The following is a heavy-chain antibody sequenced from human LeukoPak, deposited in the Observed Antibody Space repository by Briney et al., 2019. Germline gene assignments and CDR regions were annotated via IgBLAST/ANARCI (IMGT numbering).Heavy chain of an antibody. CDR3: ASTRAAAGSFDY. CDR1: GYGFTSYW. V-gene: IGHV5-51*01. J-gene: IGHJ4*02. Sequence: GLSLQISSPGSGYGFTSYWIGWVRPVTGKGLEWMGIIYAGDADTRYSPSFQGQVTISADKSISTAYLQLSSLKASDTAMYYCASTRAAAGSFDYWGQGTLVTVSS. CDR2: IYAGDADT. D-gene: IGHD6-13*01.